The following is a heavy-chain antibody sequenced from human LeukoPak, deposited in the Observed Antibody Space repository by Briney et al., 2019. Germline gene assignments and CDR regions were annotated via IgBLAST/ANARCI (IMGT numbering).Heavy chain of an antibody. CDR2: LSESGDRT. J-gene: IGHJ4*02. CDR3: ARAMRPMGITPNFDK. D-gene: IGHD2-15*01. CDR1: GFTFSTYG. Sequence: PGESLRLSCLASGFTFSTYGMTWVRQAPGKGLEWVSSLSESGDRTYYADSVKGRCIISRDNSKKTVYFQMNSLRPEDTAVYYCARAMRPMGITPNFDKWGQGTLITVSA. V-gene: IGHV3-23*01.